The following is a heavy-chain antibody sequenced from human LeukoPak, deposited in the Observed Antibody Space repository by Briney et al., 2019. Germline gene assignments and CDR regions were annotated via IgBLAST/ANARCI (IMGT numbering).Heavy chain of an antibody. D-gene: IGHD3-22*01. Sequence: SPTLSLTCTVSVGSISSGSYSWSWVRQPAGKGLEWIGRIYTSGSTNYNPPLKSRFTISVYTSKKQYSLKLTSVTPADTPFYYCAKTSYYDSSGYYCLSNFDYWGEGTLVTASS. J-gene: IGHJ4*02. CDR2: IYTSGST. CDR1: VGSISSGSYS. V-gene: IGHV4-61*02. CDR3: AKTSYYDSSGYYCLSNFDY.